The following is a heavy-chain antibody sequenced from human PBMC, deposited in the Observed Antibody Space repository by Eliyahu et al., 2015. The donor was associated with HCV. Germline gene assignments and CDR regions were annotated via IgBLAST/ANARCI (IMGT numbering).Heavy chain of an antibody. CDR3: ASAHRGIAVVPALAPLDF. CDR1: GDTFSTYA. J-gene: IGHJ4*02. Sequence: QVQLVQSGTEVKKPGSSVKVSCXASGDTFSTYALNWVRQAPGQGLEWMGGIIPLFGTTNYAQKFQGRVTITTDKSARTAYMELSSLRSEDTAVYHCASAHRGIAVVPALAPLDFWGQGTLVTVSS. CDR2: IIPLFGTT. V-gene: IGHV1-69*06. D-gene: IGHD2-2*01.